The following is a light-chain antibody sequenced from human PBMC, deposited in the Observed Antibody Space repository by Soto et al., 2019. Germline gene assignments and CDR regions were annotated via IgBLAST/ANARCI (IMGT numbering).Light chain of an antibody. CDR2: EGS. Sequence: QSAPTQPASVSGSPGQSITISCTGTSSDVGSYNLVSWYQQHPGKAPKLMIYEGSKRPSGVSNRFSGSKSGNTASLTISGLQAEDEADYYCCSYAASSTFVFGGGTKLTVL. CDR3: CSYAASSTFV. J-gene: IGLJ3*02. CDR1: SSDVGSYNL. V-gene: IGLV2-23*03.